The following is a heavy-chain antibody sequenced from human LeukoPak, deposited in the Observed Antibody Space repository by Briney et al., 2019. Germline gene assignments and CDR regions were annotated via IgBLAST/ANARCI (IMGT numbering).Heavy chain of an antibody. D-gene: IGHD2-15*01. CDR2: IIPIFGTA. Sequence: SVPVSCKASVGTFSSYAISWVRQAPGQGLAWMGGIIPIFGTANYAQKFQGRVTITADESTSTAYMELSSLRSEDTAVYYCARVVDNCSGGSCYSALFDYWGQGTLVTVSS. V-gene: IGHV1-69*13. CDR3: ARVVDNCSGGSCYSALFDY. CDR1: VGTFSSYA. J-gene: IGHJ4*02.